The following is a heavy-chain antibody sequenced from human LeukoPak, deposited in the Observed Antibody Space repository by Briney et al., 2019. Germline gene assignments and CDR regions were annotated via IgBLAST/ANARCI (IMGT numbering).Heavy chain of an antibody. V-gene: IGHV3-53*01. CDR3: ARVTISYYMDV. Sequence: PGGSLRLSCAASGLTVSSNYMSWVRQAPGKGLEWVSVIYSGGSTYYADSVKGRFTTSRDNSKNTLYLQMNSLRAEDTAVYYCARVTISYYMDVWGKGTTVTVSS. CDR1: GLTVSSNY. J-gene: IGHJ6*03. D-gene: IGHD3-3*01. CDR2: IYSGGST.